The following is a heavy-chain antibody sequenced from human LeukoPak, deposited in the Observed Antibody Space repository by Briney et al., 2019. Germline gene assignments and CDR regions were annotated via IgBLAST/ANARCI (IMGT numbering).Heavy chain of an antibody. Sequence: SVKVSCRASGGTFSSYAISWVRQAPGQGLEWMGRIIPILGIANYAQKFQGRVTITADKSTSTAYMELSSLRSEDTAVYYCARDEVVVPAAYGNYYYGMDVWGQGTTVTVSS. D-gene: IGHD2-2*01. CDR2: IIPILGIA. CDR1: GGTFSSYA. V-gene: IGHV1-69*04. J-gene: IGHJ6*02. CDR3: ARDEVVVPAAYGNYYYGMDV.